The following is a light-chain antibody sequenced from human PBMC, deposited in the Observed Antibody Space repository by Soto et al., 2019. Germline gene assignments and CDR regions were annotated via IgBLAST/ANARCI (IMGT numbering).Light chain of an antibody. CDR2: AAS. CDR1: QSISSH. J-gene: IGKJ4*01. CDR3: QQSYSTPLT. Sequence: DIPVTQSPSSLSASVGDRVTITCRTSQSISSHLNWYQQKPGKAPKVLIYAASNLQSGVPSRFSGSGSGTDFTLTISSLQPEDFATYYCQQSYSTPLTFGGGTKVEIK. V-gene: IGKV1-39*01.